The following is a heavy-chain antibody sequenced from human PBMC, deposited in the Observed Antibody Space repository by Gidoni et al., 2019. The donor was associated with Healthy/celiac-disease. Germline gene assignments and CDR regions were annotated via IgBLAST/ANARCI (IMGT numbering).Heavy chain of an antibody. CDR3: AAQAYYYGSGSSYYFDY. J-gene: IGHJ4*02. Sequence: QVQLVQSGAEVNKPGASVTVSCKASGYTFTCHSMHWVRQAPGQGLEWMGIINPSGGSTSYAQKFQGRVTMTRDTSTSTVYMELSSLRSEDTAVYYCAAQAYYYGSGSSYYFDYWGQGTLVTVSS. CDR2: INPSGGST. CDR1: GYTFTCHS. V-gene: IGHV1-46*01. D-gene: IGHD3-10*01.